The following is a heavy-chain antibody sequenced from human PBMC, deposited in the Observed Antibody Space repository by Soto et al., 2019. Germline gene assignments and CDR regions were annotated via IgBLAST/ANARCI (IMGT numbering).Heavy chain of an antibody. V-gene: IGHV1-69*13. Sequence: SVKVSCKASGGTFSSYAISWVRQAPGQGLEWMGGIIPIFGTANYAQKFQGRVTITADESTSTAYMELSSLRSEDTAVYYCARVITIFGVVIHYYGMDVWGQGTTVTVSS. D-gene: IGHD3-3*01. J-gene: IGHJ6*02. CDR3: ARVITIFGVVIHYYGMDV. CDR1: GGTFSSYA. CDR2: IIPIFGTA.